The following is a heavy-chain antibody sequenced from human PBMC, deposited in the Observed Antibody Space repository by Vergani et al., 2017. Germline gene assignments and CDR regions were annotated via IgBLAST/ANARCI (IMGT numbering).Heavy chain of an antibody. Sequence: QVQLVQSGAEVKKPGSSVKVSCKASGGTFSSYAISWVRQAPGQGLEWMGRIIPIFGTANYAQKFQGRVTITADESTSTAYMELNSLRSEDTAVYYCTNDRDMITLGGFIGLGYWGQGTLVTVSS. CDR2: IIPIFGTA. CDR3: TNDRDMITLGGFIGLGY. CDR1: GGTFSSYA. J-gene: IGHJ4*02. D-gene: IGHD3-16*02. V-gene: IGHV1-69*18.